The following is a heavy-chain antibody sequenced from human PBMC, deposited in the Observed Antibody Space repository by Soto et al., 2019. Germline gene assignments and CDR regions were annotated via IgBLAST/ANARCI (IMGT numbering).Heavy chain of an antibody. CDR3: ARGGMSIAARPRYYYGMDV. D-gene: IGHD6-6*01. V-gene: IGHV1-69*13. J-gene: IGHJ6*02. CDR1: GGTFSSYA. Sequence: GASVKVSCKASGGTFSSYAISWVRQAPGQGLEWMGGIIPIFGTANYAQKFQGRVTITADESTSTAYMELSSLRSEDTAVYYCARGGMSIAARPRYYYGMDVWGQGTTVTVSS. CDR2: IIPIFGTA.